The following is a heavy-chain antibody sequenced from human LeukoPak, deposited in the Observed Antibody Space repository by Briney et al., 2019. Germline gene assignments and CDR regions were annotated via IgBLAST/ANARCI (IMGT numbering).Heavy chain of an antibody. CDR1: GFTFNTYW. CDR2: INNDGSDV. Sequence: QAGGSLRLSCAASGFTFNTYWMHWVRQAPGKGLVWVSRINNDGSDVSYADSVKGRFTISRDNAKNTLNLQMNSLRAEDTAVYYCARDLGQYYDTSDNWFDPWGQGTLVTVSS. CDR3: ARDLGQYYDTSDNWFDP. D-gene: IGHD3-22*01. V-gene: IGHV3-74*01. J-gene: IGHJ5*02.